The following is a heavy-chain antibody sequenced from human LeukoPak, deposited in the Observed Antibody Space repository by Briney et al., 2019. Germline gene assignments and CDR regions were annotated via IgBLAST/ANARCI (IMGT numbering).Heavy chain of an antibody. CDR1: GFTFSGYA. CDR3: PKGGSSSYYSVFDY. J-gene: IGHJ4*02. V-gene: IGHV3-23*01. D-gene: IGHD6-13*01. CDR2: ISTSGGST. Sequence: PGGSLRLSCAASGFTFSGYAMSWVRQAPGKGLEWVSAISTSGGSTYYADSVKGRFSISRDNSKNTLYLQMDSLRDEDTAVYYCPKGGSSSYYSVFDYWGQGILVTVSS.